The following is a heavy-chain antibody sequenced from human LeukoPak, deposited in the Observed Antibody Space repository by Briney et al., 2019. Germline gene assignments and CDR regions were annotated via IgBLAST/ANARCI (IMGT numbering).Heavy chain of an antibody. J-gene: IGHJ4*02. D-gene: IGHD6-13*01. CDR3: AREGQLIPRFDY. Sequence: PSETLSLTCTVSGGSISSGGYYWTWIRQPPGKGLEWIGYIYHSGNTYYDPSLKSRVTISLDRSKNQFSLKLTSVTAADTAVYYCAREGQLIPRFDYWGQGTLVTVSS. CDR1: GGSISSGGYY. V-gene: IGHV4-30-2*01. CDR2: IYHSGNT.